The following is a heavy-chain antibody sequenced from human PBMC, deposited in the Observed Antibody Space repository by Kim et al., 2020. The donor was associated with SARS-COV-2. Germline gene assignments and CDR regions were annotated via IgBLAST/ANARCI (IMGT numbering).Heavy chain of an antibody. J-gene: IGHJ4*02. V-gene: IGHV4-34*01. CDR3: ARLDLVGVTANLLDY. CDR2: INHSGST. Sequence: SETLSLTCAVYGGSFSGYYWSWIRQPPGKGLEWIGEINHSGSTNYNPSLKSRVTISVDTSKNQFSLKLSSVTAADTAVYYCARLDLVGVTANLLDYWGQGTLVTVSS. CDR1: GGSFSGYY. D-gene: IGHD2-21*02.